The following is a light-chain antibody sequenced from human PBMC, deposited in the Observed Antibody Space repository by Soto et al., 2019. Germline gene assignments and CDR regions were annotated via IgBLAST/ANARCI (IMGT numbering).Light chain of an antibody. CDR3: QSFDNSLSGWV. CDR1: RSNIGAGYD. V-gene: IGLV1-40*01. CDR2: ENT. Sequence: QSVLTQPPSVSGAPGQRVTISCTGSRSNIGAGYDVHWYQHLPGTAPKLLVYENTSRPSGVPDRLSGSRSGTSASLAITGLQAEDEADYYCQSFDNSLSGWVFGGGTKLTVL. J-gene: IGLJ3*02.